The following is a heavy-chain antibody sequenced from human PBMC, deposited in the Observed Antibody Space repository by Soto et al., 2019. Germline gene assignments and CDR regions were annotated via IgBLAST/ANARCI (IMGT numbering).Heavy chain of an antibody. CDR2: ISAYNGNT. J-gene: IGHJ3*02. Sequence: GASVKVSCKASGYTFTSYGISWVRQAPGQGLEWMGWISAYNGNTNYAQKLQGRVTMTTDTSTSTAYMELRSLRSDDTAVYYCARGSPGFGVDDAFDIWGQGTMVTVSS. V-gene: IGHV1-18*01. D-gene: IGHD3-3*01. CDR3: ARGSPGFGVDDAFDI. CDR1: GYTFTSYG.